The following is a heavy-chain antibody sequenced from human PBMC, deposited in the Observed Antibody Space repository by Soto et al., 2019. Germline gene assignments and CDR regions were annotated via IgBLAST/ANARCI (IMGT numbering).Heavy chain of an antibody. CDR2: IWYDGSNK. CDR3: ARAGALGYCTNGVCSPGYYFDY. V-gene: IGHV3-33*01. J-gene: IGHJ4*02. CDR1: GFTFSSYG. Sequence: GGSLRLSCAASGFTFSSYGMHWVRQAPGKGLEWVAVIWYDGSNKYYADSVKGRFTISRDNYKNTLYLQMNSLRDEDTAVYYCARAGALGYCTNGVCSPGYYFDYSGQGTLVTLSS. D-gene: IGHD2-8*01.